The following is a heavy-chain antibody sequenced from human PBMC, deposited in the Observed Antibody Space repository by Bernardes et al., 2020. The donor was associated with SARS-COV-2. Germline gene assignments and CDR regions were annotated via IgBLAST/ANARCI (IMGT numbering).Heavy chain of an antibody. CDR3: TRVLDGRAGAFDI. Sequence: LRLSCVGSGFSLSSYWMHWVRQAPGTGPVWVSRINGDGRTTNYADSVKGRFTISRDNAKNALYLHMNSLRAEDTAVYYCTRVLDGRAGAFDIWGQGT. J-gene: IGHJ3*02. V-gene: IGHV3-74*01. CDR2: INGDGRTT. CDR1: GFSLSSYW. D-gene: IGHD2-15*01.